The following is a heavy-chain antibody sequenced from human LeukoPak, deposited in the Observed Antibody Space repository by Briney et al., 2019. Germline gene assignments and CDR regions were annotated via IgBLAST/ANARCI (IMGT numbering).Heavy chain of an antibody. V-gene: IGHV3-20*04. Sequence: GGSLRLSCAASGFAFDNHGISWVRQAPGKGLEWVSGINWSGAGTGYADSVKGRFTISRDNAKNTLYLQMNSLRAEDTSIYFCAKALEQETVIALDSWGQGTLVTVSS. CDR3: AKALEQETVIALDS. J-gene: IGHJ4*02. CDR1: GFAFDNHG. D-gene: IGHD6-13*01. CDR2: INWSGAGT.